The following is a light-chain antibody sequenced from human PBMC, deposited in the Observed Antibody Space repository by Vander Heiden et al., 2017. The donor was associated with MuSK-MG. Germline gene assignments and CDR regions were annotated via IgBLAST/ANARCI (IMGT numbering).Light chain of an antibody. CDR1: KLGDKY. CDR2: QDS. J-gene: IGLJ2*01. CDR3: QAWDSSNVV. V-gene: IGLV3-1*01. Sequence: SYELTQPPSVSVSPGQTGSITCSGDKLGDKYACWYQQRPGQSPVLVIYQDSKRPSGIPERFSGSNSGNTATLTISGTQAMDEADYYCQAWDSSNVVFGGGTKLTVL.